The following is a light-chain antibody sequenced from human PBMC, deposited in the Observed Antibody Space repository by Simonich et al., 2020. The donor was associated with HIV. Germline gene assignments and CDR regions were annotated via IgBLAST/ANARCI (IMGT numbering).Light chain of an antibody. V-gene: IGLV2-14*01. CDR3: ISYTSDNTWV. Sequence: QSDLTQPASVSGSPGQSITIPSTGTSSDVGGNNYVSWYQQHPGKAPKLMIYDVTKRPSGVSNRFSGSKSGNTASLTISGLQTEDESDYYCISYTSDNTWVFGGGTKLTVL. CDR1: SSDVGGNNY. CDR2: DVT. J-gene: IGLJ3*02.